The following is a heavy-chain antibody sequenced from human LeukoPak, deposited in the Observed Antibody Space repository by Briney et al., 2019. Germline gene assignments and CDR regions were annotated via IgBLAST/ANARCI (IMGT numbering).Heavy chain of an antibody. V-gene: IGHV4-31*03. Sequence: SETLSLTCTVSGDSIRRGSYYWTWVRQHPGKGLEWIGYIHYSGNAYYNPSLKSRVTISVDTSKNQFSLKLDSVTAADTAVYYCARDLPDGSGTFYSDYWGQGALVTVSS. D-gene: IGHD3-10*01. CDR2: IHYSGNA. CDR1: GDSIRRGSYY. J-gene: IGHJ4*02. CDR3: ARDLPDGSGTFYSDY.